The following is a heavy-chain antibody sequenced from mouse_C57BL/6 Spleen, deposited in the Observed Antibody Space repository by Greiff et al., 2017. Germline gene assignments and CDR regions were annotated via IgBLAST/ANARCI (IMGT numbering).Heavy chain of an antibody. D-gene: IGHD1-1*01. J-gene: IGHJ3*01. V-gene: IGHV5-17*01. CDR3: ARPPYYGSSSPWFAY. Sequence: EVKLMESGGGLVKPGGSLKLSCAASGFTFSDYGMHWVRQAPEKGLEWVAYISSGSSTIYYADTVKGRFTISIDNAKNTLFLQMTRLRSEDTAMYYCARPPYYGSSSPWFAYWGQGTLVTVSA. CDR2: ISSGSSTI. CDR1: GFTFSDYG.